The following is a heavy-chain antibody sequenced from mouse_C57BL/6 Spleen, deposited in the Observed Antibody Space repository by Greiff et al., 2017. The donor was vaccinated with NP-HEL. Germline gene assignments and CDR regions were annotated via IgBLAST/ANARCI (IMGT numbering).Heavy chain of an antibody. Sequence: QVQLQQSGAELVRPGASVKLSCKASGYTFTDYYINWVKQRPGQGLEWIARIYPGSGNTYYNEKFKGKATLTAEKSSSTAYMQLSSLTSEDSAVYFCARSGYDLYYAMDYWGQGTSVTVSS. D-gene: IGHD2-14*01. CDR1: GYTFTDYY. J-gene: IGHJ4*01. CDR2: IYPGSGNT. CDR3: ARSGYDLYYAMDY. V-gene: IGHV1-76*01.